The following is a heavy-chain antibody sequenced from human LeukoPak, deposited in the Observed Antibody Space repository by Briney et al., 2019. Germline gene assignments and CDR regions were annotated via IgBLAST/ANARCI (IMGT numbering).Heavy chain of an antibody. J-gene: IGHJ4*02. CDR1: GGSISSSSYY. D-gene: IGHD3-22*01. CDR2: IYYSGST. Sequence: SETLSLTCTVSGGSISSSSYYWGWIRQPPGTGLEWIGSIYYSGSTYYNPSLKSRVTISVDTSKNQFSLKLSSVTAADTAVYYCARQVYYYDSSGYYFESWGQGTLVTVSS. V-gene: IGHV4-39*01. CDR3: ARQVYYYDSSGYYFES.